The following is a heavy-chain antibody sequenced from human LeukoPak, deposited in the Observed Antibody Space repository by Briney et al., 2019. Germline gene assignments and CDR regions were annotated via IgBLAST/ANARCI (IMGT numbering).Heavy chain of an antibody. V-gene: IGHV3-21*01. CDR2: ITSSSSYI. J-gene: IGHJ3*02. Sequence: VTAITSSSSYIYYADSLKRRFTISRDNAKNSLYLQMNSLRAEDTAVYYCARDVSGRGTAFDIWGQGTMVTVSS. D-gene: IGHD3-10*01. CDR3: ARDVSGRGTAFDI.